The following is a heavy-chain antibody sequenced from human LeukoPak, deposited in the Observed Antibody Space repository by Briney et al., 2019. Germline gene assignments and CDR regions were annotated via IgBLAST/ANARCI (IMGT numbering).Heavy chain of an antibody. CDR1: GFPFSTYT. Sequence: GGSLRLSCAASGFPFSTYTMSWVRQAPGKGLEWVSTISGNGGTTYYADSMKGRFTISRDNAKNSLYLQMNSLRAEDTAMYYCARGKAPDYWGQGTLVTVSS. CDR2: ISGNGGTT. CDR3: ARGKAPDY. J-gene: IGHJ4*02. V-gene: IGHV3-23*01.